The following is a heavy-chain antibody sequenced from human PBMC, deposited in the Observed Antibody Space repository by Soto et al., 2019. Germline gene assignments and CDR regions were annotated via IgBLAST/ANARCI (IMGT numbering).Heavy chain of an antibody. Sequence: QVQLQQWGAGLLKPSETLSLTCAVYGGSFSGYYWSWIRQPPGKGLEWIGEINHSGSTNYNPSLKSRVTISVYTSKNQFSLKLSSVTAADTAVYYCARGENQYNWFDPWCQGTLVTVSS. J-gene: IGHJ5*02. V-gene: IGHV4-34*01. CDR3: ARGENQYNWFDP. CDR1: GGSFSGYY. CDR2: INHSGST.